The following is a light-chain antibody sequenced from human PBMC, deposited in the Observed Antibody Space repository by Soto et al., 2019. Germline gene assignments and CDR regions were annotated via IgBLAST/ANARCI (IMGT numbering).Light chain of an antibody. J-gene: IGKJ3*01. V-gene: IGKV3-20*01. Sequence: EIVLTQSPGTLSLSPGERATLSCRASQSVSSSYLAWYQQKPGQAPRLLIYGASSRATGIPDRFSVSASGTDFSLTTSRLEPEDFPVYYCQHYGTSALFGPGTKVDIK. CDR3: QHYGTSAL. CDR1: QSVSSSY. CDR2: GAS.